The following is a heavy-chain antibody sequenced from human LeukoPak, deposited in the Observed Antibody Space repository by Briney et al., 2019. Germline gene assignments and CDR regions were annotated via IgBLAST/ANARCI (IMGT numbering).Heavy chain of an antibody. CDR2: INPNSGGT. V-gene: IGHV1-2*02. CDR3: ARDNYASYYAFDI. CDR1: GYTFTGYY. Sequence: ASVKVSSKASGYTFTGYYMHWVRQAPGQGLEWMGWINPNSGGTNYAQKFQGRVTMTRDTSISTAYMELSRLRSDDTAVYYCARDNYASYYAFDIWGQGTMVTVSS. D-gene: IGHD1-26*01. J-gene: IGHJ3*02.